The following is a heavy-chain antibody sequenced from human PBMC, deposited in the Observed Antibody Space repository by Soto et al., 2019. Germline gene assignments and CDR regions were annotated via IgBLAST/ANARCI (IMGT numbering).Heavy chain of an antibody. J-gene: IGHJ4*02. CDR1: GGSFSGYY. CDR2: INHSGST. D-gene: IGHD4-17*01. CDR3: ARDNNYGDYV. V-gene: IGHV4-34*01. Sequence: ASETLSLTCAVYGGSFSGYYWSWIRQPPGKGLEWIGEINHSGSTNYNPSLKSRVTISVDTSKNQFSLKLSSVTAADTAVYYCARDNNYGDYVRGQGTLVTVSS.